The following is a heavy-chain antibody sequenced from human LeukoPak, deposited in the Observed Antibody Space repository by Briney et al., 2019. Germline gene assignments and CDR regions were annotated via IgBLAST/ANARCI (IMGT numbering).Heavy chain of an antibody. CDR3: VRENHGFFDY. J-gene: IGHJ4*02. CDR1: GFTFSSYS. Sequence: GGSLRLSCAASGFTFSSYSMNWVRQAPGKGLEWVSFISNGRGNTFCADSVKGRFTISRDNAKNSLYLQMNSLRADDTAVYYCVRENHGFFDYWGQGSLVTVSS. CDR2: ISNGRGNT. D-gene: IGHD1-14*01. V-gene: IGHV3-48*04.